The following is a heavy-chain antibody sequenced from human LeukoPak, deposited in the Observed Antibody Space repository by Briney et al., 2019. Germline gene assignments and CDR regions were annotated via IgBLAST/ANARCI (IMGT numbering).Heavy chain of an antibody. CDR3: AILGEDYYYYYGMDV. D-gene: IGHD3-10*01. CDR1: GFTFSSYA. J-gene: IGHJ6*02. V-gene: IGHV3-30-3*01. CDR2: ISYDGSNK. Sequence: GGSLRLSCAASGFTFSSYAMHWVRQAPGKGLEWVAVISYDGSNKYYADSMKGRFTISRDNSKNTLYLQMNSLRAEDTAVYYCAILGEDYYYYYGMDVWGQGTTVTVSS.